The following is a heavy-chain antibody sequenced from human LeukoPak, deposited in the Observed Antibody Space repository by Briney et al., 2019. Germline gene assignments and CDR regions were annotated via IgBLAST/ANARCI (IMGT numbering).Heavy chain of an antibody. D-gene: IGHD5-24*01. CDR3: AKGGGRDGYNYPDY. Sequence: SGGSLRLSCAASGFTFSTYAMAWVRQAPGKGLEWVSSLNDVGGDAYYADSVKGRFTISRDNSKNTLYLQMNSLRAEDTAVYYCAKGGGRDGYNYPDYWGQGTLVTVSS. J-gene: IGHJ4*02. CDR2: LNDVGGDA. CDR1: GFTFSTYA. V-gene: IGHV3-23*01.